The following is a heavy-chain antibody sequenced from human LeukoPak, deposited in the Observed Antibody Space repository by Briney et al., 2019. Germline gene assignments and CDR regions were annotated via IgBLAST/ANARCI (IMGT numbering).Heavy chain of an antibody. V-gene: IGHV4-31*03. Sequence: SETLSLTCTVSGGSISSGCYYWSWIRQHPGKGLEGIGYIYYSGSTYYNPSLKSRVTISVDTSKNQFSLKLSSVTAADTAVYYCAREARYNWNYPLFDYWGQGTLVTVSS. CDR3: AREARYNWNYPLFDY. D-gene: IGHD1-7*01. CDR1: GGSISSGCYY. J-gene: IGHJ4*02. CDR2: IYYSGST.